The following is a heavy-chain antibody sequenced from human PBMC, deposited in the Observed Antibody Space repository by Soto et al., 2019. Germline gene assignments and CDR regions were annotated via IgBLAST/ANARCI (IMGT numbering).Heavy chain of an antibody. J-gene: IGHJ4*02. CDR3: ARTCSGGTCSFDY. D-gene: IGHD2-15*01. CDR2: IYSGGST. Sequence: VVSLRLPCAAPGVTVGSIYMSWIRQAPGKGLEWVSVIYSGGSTYYADSVKGRFTISRDNSENTLYLQMNSLRAEDTAVYYCARTCSGGTCSFDYWGQGTLVTVSS. CDR1: GVTVGSIY. V-gene: IGHV3-66*01.